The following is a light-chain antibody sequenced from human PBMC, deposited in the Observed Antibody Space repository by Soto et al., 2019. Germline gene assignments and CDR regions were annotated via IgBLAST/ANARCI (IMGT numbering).Light chain of an antibody. J-gene: IGLJ2*01. CDR2: YDD. Sequence: QSVLTQPPSVSEAPRQRVTISCSGSSSNIGNNAVNWYQQLPGKAPKLLIYYDDLLPSWVSDRFSASKSGTSASLAISGLQSEDEADYYCAAWDDSLNGVVFGGGTQLTVL. CDR3: AAWDDSLNGVV. CDR1: SSNIGNNA. V-gene: IGLV1-36*01.